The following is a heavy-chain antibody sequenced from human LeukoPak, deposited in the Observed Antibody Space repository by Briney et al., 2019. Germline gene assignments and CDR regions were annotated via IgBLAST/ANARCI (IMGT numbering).Heavy chain of an antibody. CDR3: ASLPERGSYDFWSGSIASFDY. D-gene: IGHD3-3*01. CDR2: INHSGST. J-gene: IGHJ4*02. Sequence: NPSETLSLTCAVYGGSFSGYYWSWIREPPGRGREWSGEINHSGSTNYNPSLKSRVTVSVDTSKNQFSLKLSSVTAADTAVYYCASLPERGSYDFWSGSIASFDYWGQGTLVTVSS. V-gene: IGHV4-34*01. CDR1: GGSFSGYY.